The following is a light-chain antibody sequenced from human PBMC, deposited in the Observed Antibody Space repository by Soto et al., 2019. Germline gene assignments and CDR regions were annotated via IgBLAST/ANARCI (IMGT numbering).Light chain of an antibody. CDR1: QSVSSN. CDR2: GAS. V-gene: IGKV3-15*01. Sequence: EIVTTQSPATLSVSPGERATLSCRASQSVSSNLAWYQKKPGQAPRLLIYGASTRATGIPARFSGSGSGTEFTLTISSPQSEDFAVYYCQQYYNWSWTFGQGTK. CDR3: QQYYNWSWT. J-gene: IGKJ1*01.